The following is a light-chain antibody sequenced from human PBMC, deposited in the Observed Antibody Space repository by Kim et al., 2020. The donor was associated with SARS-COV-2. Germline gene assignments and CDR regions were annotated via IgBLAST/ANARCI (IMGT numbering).Light chain of an antibody. Sequence: ASVKLHSILATGKRVISTAWLQHQPGKDPRYLMRLYSDGRHTKGHGIPDRFSGSTSGSEYSLTISSLQSGDEADYYCQTWGSGIGVFGGGTQLTVL. CDR1: TGKRVIS. CDR3: QTWGSGIGV. J-gene: IGLJ2*01. CDR2: LYSDGRH. V-gene: IGLV4-69*01.